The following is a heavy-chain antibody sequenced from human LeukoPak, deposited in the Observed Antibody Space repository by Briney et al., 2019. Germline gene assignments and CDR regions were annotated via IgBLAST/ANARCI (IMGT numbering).Heavy chain of an antibody. J-gene: IGHJ4*02. CDR3: ARDLGDYYDSSGYYLEYYFDY. CDR2: IYYSGST. Sequence: SQTLSLTCTVSGGPISSGGYYWSWIRQHPGKGLEWIGYIYYSGSTYYNPSLKSRVTISVDTSKNQFSLKLSSVTAADTAVYYCARDLGDYYDSSGYYLEYYFDYWGQGTLVTVSS. CDR1: GGPISSGGYY. D-gene: IGHD3-22*01. V-gene: IGHV4-31*03.